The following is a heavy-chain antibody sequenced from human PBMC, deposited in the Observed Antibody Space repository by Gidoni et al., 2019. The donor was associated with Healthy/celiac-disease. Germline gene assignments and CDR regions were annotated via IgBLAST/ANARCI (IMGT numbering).Heavy chain of an antibody. Sequence: EVQLVESGGGLVQPGRSLRLSCAASGFTFADYAMHWVRQAPGKGLEWVSGISWNSGSIGYADSVKGRFTISRDNAKNSLYLQMNSLRAEDTALYYCAKAFGSGSYFRYFDYWGQGTLVTVSS. D-gene: IGHD3-10*01. CDR1: GFTFADYA. CDR3: AKAFGSGSYFRYFDY. CDR2: ISWNSGSI. J-gene: IGHJ4*02. V-gene: IGHV3-9*01.